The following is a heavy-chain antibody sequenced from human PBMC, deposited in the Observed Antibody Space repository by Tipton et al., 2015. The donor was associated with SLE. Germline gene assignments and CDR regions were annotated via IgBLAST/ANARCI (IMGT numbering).Heavy chain of an antibody. CDR2: IYYTGGT. CDR1: GGSISSRSYY. V-gene: IGHV4-39*01. CDR3: ARRGESDWFDP. J-gene: IGHJ5*02. Sequence: TLSLTRTVSGGSISSRSYYCDWIRQPPGKGLEWIGSIYYTGGTSYYPSLKSRVTMSVDTSQNQFSLNLSSVTAADTAVYYCARRGESDWFDPWGQGTLVTVSS.